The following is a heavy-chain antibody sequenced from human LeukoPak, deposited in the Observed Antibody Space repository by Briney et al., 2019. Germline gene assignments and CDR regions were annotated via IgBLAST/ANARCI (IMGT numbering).Heavy chain of an antibody. CDR1: GFTFSSYA. D-gene: IGHD1-26*01. V-gene: IGHV3-7*03. CDR3: ARDKEEGATKFDS. J-gene: IGHJ4*02. Sequence: PGGSLRLSCAASGFTFSSYAMSWVRQAPGKGLEWVANIKQDGSEKYYVDSVKGRFTISRDNAKSSLYLQMTSLGTEDTAVYYCARDKEEGATKFDSWGQGILVTVSS. CDR2: IKQDGSEK.